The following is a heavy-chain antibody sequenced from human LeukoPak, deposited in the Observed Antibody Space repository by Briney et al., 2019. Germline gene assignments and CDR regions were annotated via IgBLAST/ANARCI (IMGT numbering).Heavy chain of an antibody. Sequence: GGSLRLSCAASGFTFSNAWMSWVRQAPGKGLEWVSAISGSGGSTYYADSVKGRFTISRDNSKNTLYLQMNSLRAEDTAVYYCAKFPPSYSSTKPGDYWGQGTLVTVSS. CDR1: GFTFSNAW. V-gene: IGHV3-23*01. D-gene: IGHD6-13*01. J-gene: IGHJ4*02. CDR3: AKFPPSYSSTKPGDY. CDR2: ISGSGGST.